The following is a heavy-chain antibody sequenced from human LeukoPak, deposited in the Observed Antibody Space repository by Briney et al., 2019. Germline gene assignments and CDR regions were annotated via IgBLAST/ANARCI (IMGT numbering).Heavy chain of an antibody. CDR1: GFTFSSYG. V-gene: IGHV3-30*18. D-gene: IGHD3-3*01. CDR2: ISYDGSNK. J-gene: IGHJ5*02. Sequence: GGSLRLYCAASGFTFSSYGMHWVRQAPGKGLEWVAVISYDGSNKYYADSVKGRFTISRDNSKNTLYLQMNSLRAEDTAVYYCAKDWRERLLRWFDPWGQGTLVTVSS. CDR3: AKDWRERLLRWFDP.